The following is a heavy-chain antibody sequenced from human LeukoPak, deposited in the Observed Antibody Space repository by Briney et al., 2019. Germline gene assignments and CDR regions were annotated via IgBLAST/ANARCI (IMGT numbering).Heavy chain of an antibody. D-gene: IGHD3-22*01. J-gene: IGHJ4*02. CDR2: ISGSGGST. Sequence: PGGSLRLSCAASGFTFSNYAMSWVRQAPGKGLEWVSAISGSGGSTYYADSVKGRFTISRDNSKNTLYLQMNSLRAEDTAVYYCAKECYYYDSSGYYRPCGLDYWGQGTLVTVSS. CDR3: AKECYYYDSSGYYRPCGLDY. V-gene: IGHV3-23*01. CDR1: GFTFSNYA.